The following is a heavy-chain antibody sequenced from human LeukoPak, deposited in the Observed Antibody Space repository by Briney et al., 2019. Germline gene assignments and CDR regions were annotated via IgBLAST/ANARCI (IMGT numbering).Heavy chain of an antibody. Sequence: ASVRVSCKASGYTFTSYGISWVRQAPGQGLEWMGWINPNSGGTNYAQKFQGRVTMTRDTSISTAYMELSRLRSDDTAVYYCARDPYCGGDCYSYWFDPWGQGTLVTVSS. CDR3: ARDPYCGGDCYSYWFDP. CDR1: GYTFTSYG. J-gene: IGHJ5*02. D-gene: IGHD2-21*02. CDR2: INPNSGGT. V-gene: IGHV1-2*02.